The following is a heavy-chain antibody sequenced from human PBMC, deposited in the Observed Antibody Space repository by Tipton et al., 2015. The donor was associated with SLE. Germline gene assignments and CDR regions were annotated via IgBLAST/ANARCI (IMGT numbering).Heavy chain of an antibody. D-gene: IGHD5-12*01. V-gene: IGHV3-23*01. CDR1: GFTFNNYE. CDR3: ARERAYSGYDYVPYYYYMDV. J-gene: IGHJ6*03. CDR2: ISDSGGST. Sequence: SLRLSCAASGFTFNNYEMNWVRQAPGKGLEWVSGISDSGGSTYYADSVKGRFTISRDNSKNTLYLQMNSLRAEDTAVYYCARERAYSGYDYVPYYYYMDVWGKGTTVTVSS.